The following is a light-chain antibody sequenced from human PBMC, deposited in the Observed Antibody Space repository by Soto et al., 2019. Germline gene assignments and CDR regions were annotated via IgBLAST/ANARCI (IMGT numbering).Light chain of an antibody. CDR1: QSVSSSH. CDR2: GAS. CDR3: QQYGSSPRT. V-gene: IGKV3-20*01. Sequence: DIVMTQSPDSLALSVGERATSDCRSSQSVSSSHLAWYQQKPGQAPRLLISGASSRATGIPDRFTGSGSGTDFTLTISRLEPEDFAVYYCQQYGSSPRTFGQGTKVDNK. J-gene: IGKJ1*01.